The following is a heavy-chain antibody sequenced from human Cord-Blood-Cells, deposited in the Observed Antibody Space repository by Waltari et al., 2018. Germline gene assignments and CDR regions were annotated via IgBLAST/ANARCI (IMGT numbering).Heavy chain of an antibody. CDR3: ARALPRSSSWYWDYYYYGMDV. CDR2: IYYSGST. V-gene: IGHV4-30-4*08. J-gene: IGHJ6*02. D-gene: IGHD6-13*01. Sequence: QVQLQESGPGLVKPSQTLSLTCTVSGGSISSGDYYWSWIRQPPGTGLEWIGYIYYSGSTYYNPSLKSRVTISVDTSKNQFSLKLSSVTAADTAVYYCARALPRSSSWYWDYYYYGMDVWGQGTTATVSS. CDR1: GGSISSGDYY.